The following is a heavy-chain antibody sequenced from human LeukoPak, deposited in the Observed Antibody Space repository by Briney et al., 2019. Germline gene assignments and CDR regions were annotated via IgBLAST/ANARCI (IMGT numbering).Heavy chain of an antibody. CDR3: AKDRLGALLYFDS. D-gene: IGHD1-26*01. J-gene: IGHJ4*02. CDR1: GFTFSTYS. Sequence: GGSLRLSCAASGFTFSTYSMNWVRQAPGKGLEWVSSISRNSRYIYYADSMRGRFTISRDNAKNSLYLQMNSLRAEDTAVYSCAKDRLGALLYFDSWGQGTLVTVSS. V-gene: IGHV3-21*04. CDR2: ISRNSRYI.